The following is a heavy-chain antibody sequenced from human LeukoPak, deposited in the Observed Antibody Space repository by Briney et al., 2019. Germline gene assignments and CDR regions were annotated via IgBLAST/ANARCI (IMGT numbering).Heavy chain of an antibody. D-gene: IGHD3-10*01. Sequence: SETLSLTCAAYGGFFSGYYWSWIRQPPGKGLEWIGEINHSGSTNYNPSLKSRVPISVDTSKNQFSLKLSSVTAADTAVYYCARGRLRMDVWGKGTTVTVSS. CDR1: GGFFSGYY. CDR2: INHSGST. V-gene: IGHV4-34*01. CDR3: ARGRLRMDV. J-gene: IGHJ6*04.